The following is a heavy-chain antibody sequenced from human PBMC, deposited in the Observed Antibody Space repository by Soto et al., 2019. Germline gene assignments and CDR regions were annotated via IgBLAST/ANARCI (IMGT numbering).Heavy chain of an antibody. CDR1: GGTFSSYA. D-gene: IGHD3-22*01. CDR3: ARARERNYYDSSGHFDY. J-gene: IGHJ4*02. V-gene: IGHV1-69*13. CDR2: IIPIFGTA. Sequence: ASVKVSCKASGGTFSSYAISWVRQAPGQGLEWMGGIIPIFGTANYAQKFQGRVTITADESTSTAYMELSSLRSEDTAVYYCARARERNYYDSSGHFDYWGQGTLVTVSS.